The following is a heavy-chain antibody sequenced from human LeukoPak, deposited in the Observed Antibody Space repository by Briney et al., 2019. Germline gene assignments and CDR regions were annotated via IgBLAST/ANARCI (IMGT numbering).Heavy chain of an antibody. CDR1: AGSFSNYY. D-gene: IGHD4-17*01. J-gene: IGHJ4*02. CDR3: ARGSFDYGDYQIFDY. CDR2: IYHSGRT. Sequence: SETLSLTCAVYAGSFSNYYWSWLRQPPGKGLEWIGEIYHSGRTNYNPSLKSRVTISVDTSKNQFSLKLSSVTAADTAMYYCARGSFDYGDYQIFDYWGQGTLVSVSS. V-gene: IGHV4-34*01.